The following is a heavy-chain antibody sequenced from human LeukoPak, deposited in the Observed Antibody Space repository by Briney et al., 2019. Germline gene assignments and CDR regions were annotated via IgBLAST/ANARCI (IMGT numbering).Heavy chain of an antibody. CDR2: IKQDGSEK. J-gene: IGHJ4*02. CDR3: ARGSEGGLLWFGKLFDY. D-gene: IGHD3-10*01. Sequence: GGSLRLSCAASGFTFSSYWMSWVRQAPGKGLEWVANIKQDGSEKYYVDSVKGRFTISRDNAKNSLYLQMNSLRAEDTAVYYCARGSEGGLLWFGKLFDYWGQGTLVTVSS. V-gene: IGHV3-7*01. CDR1: GFTFSSYW.